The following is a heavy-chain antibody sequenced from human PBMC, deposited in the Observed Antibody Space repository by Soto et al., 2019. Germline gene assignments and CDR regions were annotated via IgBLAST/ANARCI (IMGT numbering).Heavy chain of an antibody. J-gene: IGHJ6*02. V-gene: IGHV1-2*04. CDR1: GYTFTGYY. D-gene: IGHD3-3*01. CDR2: INPNSGGT. Sequence: ASVKVSCKASGYTFTGYYMHWVRQAPGQGLEWMGWINPNSGGTNYAQKFQGWVTMTRDTSISTAYMELSRLRSDDTAVYYCARAGLGIFGVVPTATYGMDVWGQGTTVTVS. CDR3: ARAGLGIFGVVPTATYGMDV.